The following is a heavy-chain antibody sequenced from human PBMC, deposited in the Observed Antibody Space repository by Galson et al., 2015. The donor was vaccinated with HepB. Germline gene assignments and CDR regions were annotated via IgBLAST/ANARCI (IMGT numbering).Heavy chain of an antibody. Sequence: SLRLSCAASGFSFNFYSMNWVRQAPGKGLEWVAYISNSGRTIYYADSVKGRFTVSRGNAKNSLYLQMNTLRAEDTAIYYCARDIAVGDYYGMDVWGQGTTVTVSS. CDR2: ISNSGRTI. CDR1: GFSFNFYS. V-gene: IGHV3-48*04. D-gene: IGHD6-19*01. CDR3: ARDIAVGDYYGMDV. J-gene: IGHJ6*02.